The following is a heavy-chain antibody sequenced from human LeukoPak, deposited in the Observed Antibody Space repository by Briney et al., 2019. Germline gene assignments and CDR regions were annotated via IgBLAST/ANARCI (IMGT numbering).Heavy chain of an antibody. J-gene: IGHJ4*02. D-gene: IGHD2-2*01. CDR3: AHGAMYQLDY. CDR2: IIGGAGST. Sequence: GGSLRLSCAASGFPFNNHGMSWVRQAPGKELEWVSGIIGGAGSTYYADSVKGRFTISGDNSKNTLFLQMNSLRAEDTAVYYCAHGAMYQLDYWGQGTLVIVSS. V-gene: IGHV3-23*01. CDR1: GFPFNNHG.